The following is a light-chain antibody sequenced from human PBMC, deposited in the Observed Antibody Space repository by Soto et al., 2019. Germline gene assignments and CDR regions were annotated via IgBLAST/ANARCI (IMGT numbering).Light chain of an antibody. V-gene: IGKV3-20*01. Sequence: EIVLTQSPGTLSLSPGERATLSCRASQSVSSSYLAWYQQKPGQAPRLLIYGASSRATGIPDRFSGSGSATDFTLTISRLEPEDFAVYYCQQYGRSPYTFGQGTKLEIK. CDR2: GAS. J-gene: IGKJ2*01. CDR1: QSVSSSY. CDR3: QQYGRSPYT.